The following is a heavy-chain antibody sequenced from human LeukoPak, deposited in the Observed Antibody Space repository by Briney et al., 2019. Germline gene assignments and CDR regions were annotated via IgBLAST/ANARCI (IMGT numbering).Heavy chain of an antibody. V-gene: IGHV4-59*08. CDR1: GGSIINYY. D-gene: IGHD5-18*01. CDR3: ARHVGIHLWSLYFDY. J-gene: IGHJ4*02. Sequence: SETLSLTCTVSGGSIINYYWSWIRQPPGKGLEWIGYLHYSGTTNYNPSLRGRVTMSVDTSKNQFSLRLSSVTAADTAVYYCARHVGIHLWSLYFDYWGQGSLVTVSS. CDR2: LHYSGTT.